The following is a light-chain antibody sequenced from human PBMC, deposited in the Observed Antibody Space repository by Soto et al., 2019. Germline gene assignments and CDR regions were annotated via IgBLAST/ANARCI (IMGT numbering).Light chain of an antibody. Sequence: QSALTQPASVSGSPGQSITISCTGTSSDVGGYNYVSCYQQHPGKAPKLMIYEVSNRPSGVSNRFSGSKSGNTASLTISGLQADDEADYYCSSYTSSSTRVFGGGTKVTVL. CDR3: SSYTSSSTRV. CDR1: SSDVGGYNY. CDR2: EVS. V-gene: IGLV2-14*01. J-gene: IGLJ3*02.